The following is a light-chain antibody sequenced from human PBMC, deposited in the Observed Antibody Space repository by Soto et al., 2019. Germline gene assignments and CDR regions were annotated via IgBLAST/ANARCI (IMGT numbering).Light chain of an antibody. V-gene: IGLV2-14*01. CDR2: EVS. J-gene: IGLJ1*01. Sequence: QSALTQPASVSGSPGQSITISCTGTSSDVGAYNYVSWYQHHPGKAPKLIIYEVSNRPSGLSNRFSGSKSGNTAYLTISGLQAEDEADYYCSSYTSSSTFVFGTGTKVTVL. CDR3: SSYTSSSTFV. CDR1: SSDVGAYNY.